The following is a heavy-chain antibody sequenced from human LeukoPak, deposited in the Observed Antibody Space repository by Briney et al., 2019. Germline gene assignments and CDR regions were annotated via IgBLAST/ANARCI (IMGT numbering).Heavy chain of an antibody. V-gene: IGHV3-30-3*01. J-gene: IGHJ4*02. CDR2: MSSDGNAM. Sequence: GGSLRLSCAASGFTFTAYLIHWVRQAPGKGLEWVAVMSSDGNAMFYADSVKGRFTISRDNSKNTLYLQMNSLRAEDTAVYYCVRETEYYFDHSASFDYWGQGTLVTVSS. CDR3: VRETEYYFDHSASFDY. CDR1: GFTFTAYL. D-gene: IGHD3-22*01.